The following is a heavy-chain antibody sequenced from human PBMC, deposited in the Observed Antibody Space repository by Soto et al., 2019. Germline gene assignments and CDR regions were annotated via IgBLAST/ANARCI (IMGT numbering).Heavy chain of an antibody. J-gene: IGHJ4*02. Sequence: PGWSLRLSCAASGFTFSNAWMSWVRQAPGKGLEWVGRIKSKTDGGTTDYAAPVKGRFTISRDDSKNTLYLQMNSLKTEDTAMYYCTTDDYDILTGYPNFDYWGQGTLVTVSS. D-gene: IGHD3-9*01. CDR1: GFTFSNAW. CDR2: IKSKTDGGTT. CDR3: TTDDYDILTGYPNFDY. V-gene: IGHV3-15*01.